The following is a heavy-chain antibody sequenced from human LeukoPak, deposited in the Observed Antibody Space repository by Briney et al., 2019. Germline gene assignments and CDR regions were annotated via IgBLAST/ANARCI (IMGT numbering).Heavy chain of an antibody. V-gene: IGHV3-43D*03. CDR2: ISWDGGSS. Sequence: GGSLRLSCAASGFTYSNYAMNWVRQAPGKGLEWVSLISWDGGSSYYADSVKGRFTISRDNSKNSLYLQMNSLRAEDTALYYCAKDSVAVTGTGNIDYWGQGTLVTVSS. CDR3: AKDSVAVTGTGNIDY. J-gene: IGHJ4*02. CDR1: GFTYSNYA. D-gene: IGHD6-19*01.